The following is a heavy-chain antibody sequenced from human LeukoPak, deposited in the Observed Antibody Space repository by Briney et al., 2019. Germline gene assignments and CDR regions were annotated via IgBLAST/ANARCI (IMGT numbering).Heavy chain of an antibody. CDR1: GNTFTKYC. D-gene: IGHD1-1*01. Sequence: GASVKVSCKASGNTFTKYCIHWVRQVPGQGLEWMGWIDDGHGNTKYSEKFQGRVSITRDTSASTVYMELNSLRSEDTAVYYCARNEDYWGQGTLVTVSS. J-gene: IGHJ4*02. CDR2: IDDGHGNT. CDR3: ARNEDY. V-gene: IGHV1-3*01.